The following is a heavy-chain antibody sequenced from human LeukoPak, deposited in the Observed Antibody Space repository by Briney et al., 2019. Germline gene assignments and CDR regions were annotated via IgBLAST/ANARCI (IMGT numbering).Heavy chain of an antibody. D-gene: IGHD2-2*01. V-gene: IGHV1-2*02. CDR2: INPNSGGT. Sequence: GASVKVSCKASGYTFTGYYMHWVRQAPGQGLEWMGWINPNSGGTNYAQKFQGRVTMTRDTSISTAHMELSRLRSDDTAVYYCARAWDGYCSSTSCYSFDYWGQGTLVTVSS. J-gene: IGHJ4*02. CDR1: GYTFTGYY. CDR3: ARAWDGYCSSTSCYSFDY.